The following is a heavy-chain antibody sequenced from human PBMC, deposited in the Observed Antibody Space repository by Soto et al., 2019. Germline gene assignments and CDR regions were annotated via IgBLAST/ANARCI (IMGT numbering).Heavy chain of an antibody. J-gene: IGHJ6*02. CDR2: IDTYNGKT. CDR1: GYTFTSYG. D-gene: IGHD3-16*01. Sequence: QVQLVQSGVEVKKPGASVKVSCKASGYTFTSYGITWVRQAPGQGLEWMGWIDTYNGKTYYAQNLQGRVTMTTDTSTSTAYMELRSLRSADTAVYYCARGITFGGVLNGMDVWGQGTTVTVSS. CDR3: ARGITFGGVLNGMDV. V-gene: IGHV1-18*01.